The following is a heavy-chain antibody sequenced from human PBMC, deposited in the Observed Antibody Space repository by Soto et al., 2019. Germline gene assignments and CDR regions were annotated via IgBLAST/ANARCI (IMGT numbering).Heavy chain of an antibody. CDR1: GFTFINYA. V-gene: IGHV3-23*01. D-gene: IGHD7-27*01. CDR3: ARKILGSTTRPNYWYFDL. Sequence: EVQVLESGGGLVQPGGSLRLSCAGSGFTFINYAMNWVRQAPGKGLEWVSSISGGGDAAFFPDSVRGRFTISRDNSKNTATLQMNSLGVDDTAVYYCARKILGSTTRPNYWYFDLWGRGTLVTVSS. CDR2: ISGGGDAA. J-gene: IGHJ2*01.